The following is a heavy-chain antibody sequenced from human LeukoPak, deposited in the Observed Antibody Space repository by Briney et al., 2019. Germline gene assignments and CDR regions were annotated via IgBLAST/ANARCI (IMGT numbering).Heavy chain of an antibody. CDR2: IYYSGST. V-gene: IGHV4-59*01. J-gene: IGHJ4*02. Sequence: PSETLSLTCTVSGGSTTNYYWSWIRQPPGKGLEWIGYIYYSGSTNYNPSLKSRVTISVDTSDNQLSLKLSSVTAADTAVYYCARGMSSGWYSNFDYWGQGSLVAVSP. D-gene: IGHD6-19*01. CDR3: ARGMSSGWYSNFDY. CDR1: GGSTTNYY.